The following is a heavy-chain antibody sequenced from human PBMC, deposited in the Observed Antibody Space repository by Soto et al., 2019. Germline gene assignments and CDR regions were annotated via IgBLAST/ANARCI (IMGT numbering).Heavy chain of an antibody. V-gene: IGHV1-46*01. J-gene: IGHJ4*02. CDR1: GYTFTNYY. CDR2: INPMSGST. D-gene: IGHD3-10*01. CDR3: ARDLLAGDF. Sequence: QVQLVQSGAEVKKPGASVKVSCRASGYTFTNYYIHWVRQAPGQGLEWMAIINPMSGSTNYAQNFQGRVTLTMDKSTTTVDMALSSLRFEDTAVYFSARDLLAGDFWGQGTLVTVSS.